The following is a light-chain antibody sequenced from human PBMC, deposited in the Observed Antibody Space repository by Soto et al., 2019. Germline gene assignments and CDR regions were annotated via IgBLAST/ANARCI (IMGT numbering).Light chain of an antibody. CDR2: KAS. CDR1: QSISSW. CDR3: QQYNSYWT. V-gene: IGKV1-5*03. J-gene: IGKJ1*01. Sequence: DIQMTQSPSTLSTSVGDRVTITCRASQSISSWLAWYRQKPGKAPKLLIYKASSLESGVPSRFSGSGSGTEFTLTISSLQPDDFATYYCQQYNSYWTFGQGTKVDIK.